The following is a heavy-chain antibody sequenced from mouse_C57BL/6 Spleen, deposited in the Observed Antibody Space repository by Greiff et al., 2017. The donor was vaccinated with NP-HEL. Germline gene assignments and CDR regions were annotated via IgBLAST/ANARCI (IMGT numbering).Heavy chain of an antibody. D-gene: IGHD2-4*01. J-gene: IGHJ3*01. Sequence: EVQLVESGGDLVKPGGSLKLSCAASGFTFSSYGMSWVRQTPDKRLEWVATISSGGSYTYYPDSVKGRFTMSRDNAKNTLYLQMSSLKSEDTAMYYCASGGRDYEGSWFAYWGQGTLVTVAA. V-gene: IGHV5-6*01. CDR1: GFTFSSYG. CDR3: ASGGRDYEGSWFAY. CDR2: ISSGGSYT.